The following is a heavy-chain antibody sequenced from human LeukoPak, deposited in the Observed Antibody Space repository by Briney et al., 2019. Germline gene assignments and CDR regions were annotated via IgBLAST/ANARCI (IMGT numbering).Heavy chain of an antibody. Sequence: GGSLRLSCAASGFTVSSNYMSWVRQAPGKGLEWVSVIYSGGSTYYADSVKGRFTISRDNSKNTLYLQMNSLRAEDTAVYYCARSSGSYLNFDYWGQGTLVTVSS. J-gene: IGHJ4*02. CDR3: ARSSGSYLNFDY. D-gene: IGHD1-26*01. CDR1: GFTVSSNY. V-gene: IGHV3-66*01. CDR2: IYSGGST.